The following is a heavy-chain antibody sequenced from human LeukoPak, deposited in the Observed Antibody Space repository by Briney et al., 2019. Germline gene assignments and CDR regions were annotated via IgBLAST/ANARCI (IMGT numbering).Heavy chain of an antibody. CDR3: ARFCGLGIRFDP. J-gene: IGHJ5*02. V-gene: IGHV4-39*01. CDR2: IYYSGST. Sequence: PSETLSLTCTVSGGSISSSSFYWGWIRQPPGRGLEWIGSIYYSGSTSYNPSLKSRVTISVDTSKNQFSLKLSSVTAADTAVYYCARFCGLGIRFDPWGQGTLVTVSS. CDR1: GGSISSSSFY. D-gene: IGHD3-16*01.